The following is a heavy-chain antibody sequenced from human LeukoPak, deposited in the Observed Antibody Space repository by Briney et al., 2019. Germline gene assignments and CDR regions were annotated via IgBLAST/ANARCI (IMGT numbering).Heavy chain of an antibody. CDR2: IYSGGST. Sequence: AGGSLRLSCAASGFTVSSNYMSWVRQAPGKGLEWVSVIYSGGSTYYADSVKGRFTISRDNSKNTLYLQMNSLRSDDTAVYYCARTAADRLYFDYWGQGTLVTVSS. V-gene: IGHV3-53*05. D-gene: IGHD6-13*01. CDR1: GFTVSSNY. J-gene: IGHJ4*02. CDR3: ARTAADRLYFDY.